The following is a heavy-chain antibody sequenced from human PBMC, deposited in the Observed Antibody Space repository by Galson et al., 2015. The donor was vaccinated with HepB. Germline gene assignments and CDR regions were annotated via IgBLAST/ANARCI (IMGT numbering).Heavy chain of an antibody. Sequence: ETLSLTCAVSGYSISSSNWWGWIRQPPGKGLEWIGYIYYSGSTYYNPSLKSRVTMSVDTSKNQFSLKLSSVTAVDTAVYYCARMERILLTEGWFDPWGQGTLVTVSS. CDR2: IYYSGST. CDR3: ARMERILLTEGWFDP. J-gene: IGHJ5*02. V-gene: IGHV4-28*01. CDR1: GYSISSSNW. D-gene: IGHD2-15*01.